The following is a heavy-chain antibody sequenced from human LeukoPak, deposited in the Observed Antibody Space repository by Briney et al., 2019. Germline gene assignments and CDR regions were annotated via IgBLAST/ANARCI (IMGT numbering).Heavy chain of an antibody. V-gene: IGHV3-30*14. J-gene: IGHJ5*02. Sequence: GGSLRLSREASGFTFSSYPMFWVRQAPGKGPEWVAMISHDGSTKHYADTVKGRFTISRDNSKDTFSLQLNGLRAVDSGVYYCATELAFPGTFDPWGQGTLVIVSS. CDR2: ISHDGSTK. D-gene: IGHD1-1*01. CDR1: GFTFSSYP. CDR3: ATELAFPGTFDP.